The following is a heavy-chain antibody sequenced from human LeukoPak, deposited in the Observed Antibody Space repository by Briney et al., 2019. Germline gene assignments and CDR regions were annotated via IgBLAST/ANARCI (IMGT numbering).Heavy chain of an antibody. V-gene: IGHV3-9*01. CDR1: GFTFDDYA. D-gene: IGHD6-19*01. J-gene: IGHJ4*02. CDR2: ISWNSGNI. CDR3: AKGRLVLSLVPIWDY. Sequence: GRSLRLSCAASGFTFDDYAMHWVRQAPGKGLEWVSGISWNSGNIGYADSVKGRFTISRDNAKNSLYLQMNSLRAEDTALYYCAKGRLVLSLVPIWDYWGQGTLVTVSS.